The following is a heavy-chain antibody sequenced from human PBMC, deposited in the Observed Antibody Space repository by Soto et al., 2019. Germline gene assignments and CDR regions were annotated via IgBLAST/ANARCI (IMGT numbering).Heavy chain of an antibody. CDR1: GGTFSSYA. J-gene: IGHJ6*02. CDR3: ASHYYDSSGYNYYCGMDV. Sequence: QVQLVQSGAEVKKSGFSVKVSCKVSGGTFSSYAISWVRQAPGQGLEWMGGIIPMFGTADYAQKFQGRVTITADESTSTAYMELSSLRSEDTAVYYCASHYYDSSGYNYYCGMDVWGQGTTVTVSS. CDR2: IIPMFGTA. D-gene: IGHD3-22*01. V-gene: IGHV1-69*12.